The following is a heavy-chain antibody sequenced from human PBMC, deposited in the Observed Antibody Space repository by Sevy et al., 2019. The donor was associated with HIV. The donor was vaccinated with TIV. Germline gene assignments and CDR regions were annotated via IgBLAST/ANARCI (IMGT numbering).Heavy chain of an antibody. J-gene: IGHJ4*02. D-gene: IGHD3-3*01. Sequence: GGSLRLSCAASGFTFSSYWMSWVRQAPGKGLEWVADIKKDGSVKLYADAVKGRFTISRDNAENSVDLQMKSLRAEDTAVYFCARWRGAQSEFDYWAQGTRVTVSS. CDR3: ARWRGAQSEFDY. CDR2: IKKDGSVK. V-gene: IGHV3-7*01. CDR1: GFTFSSYW.